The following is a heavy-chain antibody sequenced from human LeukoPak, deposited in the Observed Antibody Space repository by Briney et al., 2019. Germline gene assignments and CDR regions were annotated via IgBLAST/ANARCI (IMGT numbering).Heavy chain of an antibody. J-gene: IGHJ6*03. Sequence: SETLSLTCAVYGGSFSGYYWSWIRQPPGKGLEWIGSIYHSGSTYYNPSLKSRVTISVDTSKNQFSLKLSSVTAADTAVYYCAREYDYGDYGPRYYYYYYMDVWGKGTTVTVSS. D-gene: IGHD4-17*01. CDR1: GGSFSGYY. CDR3: AREYDYGDYGPRYYYYYYMDV. CDR2: IYHSGST. V-gene: IGHV4-34*01.